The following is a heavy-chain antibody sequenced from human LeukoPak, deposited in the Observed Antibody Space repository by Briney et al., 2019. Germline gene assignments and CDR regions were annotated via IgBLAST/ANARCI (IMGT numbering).Heavy chain of an antibody. CDR2: IIPIFGTA. CDR3: ARVVHSSGYSFDY. V-gene: IGHV1-69*06. CDR1: GGTFSSYA. Sequence: ASVKVSCKASGGTFSSYAISWVRQAPGQGLEWMGGIIPIFGTANYAQKFQGRVTITADKSTSTAYMELSSLRSEDTAVYYCARVVHSSGYSFDYWGQGTLVTVSS. J-gene: IGHJ4*02. D-gene: IGHD3-22*01.